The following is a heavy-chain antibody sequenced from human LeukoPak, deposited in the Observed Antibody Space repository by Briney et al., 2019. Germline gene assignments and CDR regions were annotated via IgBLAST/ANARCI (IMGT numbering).Heavy chain of an antibody. CDR2: IYYSGST. CDR1: GGSISSYY. CDR3: ARRSGNYPAGAYYFDY. D-gene: IGHD1-26*01. V-gene: IGHV4-59*08. J-gene: IGHJ4*02. Sequence: SETLSLTCTVSGGSISSYYWSWIRQPPGKGLEWIGYIYYSGSTNYNPSLKSRVTISVDTCKNQFSLKLSSVTAAEPAVYYCARRSGNYPAGAYYFDYWGQGTLVTVSS.